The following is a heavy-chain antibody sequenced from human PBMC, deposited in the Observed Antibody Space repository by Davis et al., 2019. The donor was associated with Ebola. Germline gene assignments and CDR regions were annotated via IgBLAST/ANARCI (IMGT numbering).Heavy chain of an antibody. Sequence: GGSLRLSCAASGFTFSSYWMSWVRQAPGKGLEWVANIKQDGSEKYYVDSVKGRFTISRDNAKNSLYLQMNSLRAEDTAVYYCAREGRFLEWLLYDPDFDHWGQGTLVTVSS. CDR3: AREGRFLEWLLYDPDFDH. CDR1: GFTFSSYW. V-gene: IGHV3-7*01. J-gene: IGHJ4*02. D-gene: IGHD3-3*01. CDR2: IKQDGSEK.